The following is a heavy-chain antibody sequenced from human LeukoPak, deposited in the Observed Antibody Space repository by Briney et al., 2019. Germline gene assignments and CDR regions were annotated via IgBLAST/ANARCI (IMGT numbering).Heavy chain of an antibody. D-gene: IGHD5-18*01. Sequence: ASVKVSCKASGYTFTSYGISWVRQAPGQGLEWMGWISVYNGNTNYAQKLQGRVTMTTDTSTSTAYVELRSLRSDDTAVYYCARVTGGTGYSYGYGAFDIWGQGTMVTVSS. V-gene: IGHV1-18*01. CDR1: GYTFTSYG. CDR3: ARVTGGTGYSYGYGAFDI. CDR2: ISVYNGNT. J-gene: IGHJ3*02.